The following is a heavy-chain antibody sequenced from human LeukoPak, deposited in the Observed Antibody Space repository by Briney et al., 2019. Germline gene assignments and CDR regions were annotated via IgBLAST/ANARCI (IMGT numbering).Heavy chain of an antibody. CDR2: INDDETST. CDR1: GFSFSSSW. Sequence: GGSLRLSCAASGFSFSSSWMHWVHQAAGKGLVWVSRINDDETSTSYADSVKGRFTISRDNAKNTLYLQMNSLRAEDTAVYYCATTGSGSYYDFWGQGTLVTVSS. J-gene: IGHJ4*02. V-gene: IGHV3-74*01. CDR3: ATTGSGSYYDF. D-gene: IGHD1-26*01.